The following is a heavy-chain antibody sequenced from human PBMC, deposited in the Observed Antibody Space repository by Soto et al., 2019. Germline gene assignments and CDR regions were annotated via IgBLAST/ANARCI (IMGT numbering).Heavy chain of an antibody. CDR1: GYTFTSYD. J-gene: IGHJ4*02. CDR2: MNPNSGNT. V-gene: IGHV1-8*01. CDR3: ARGPAGLNRFDY. Sequence: ASVKVSCKASGYTFTSYDINWVRQATGQGLEWMGWMNPNSGNTGYAQKFQGRVTMTRNTSISTAYMELSSLGSEDTAVYYCARGPAGLNRFDYWGQGTLVTVSS.